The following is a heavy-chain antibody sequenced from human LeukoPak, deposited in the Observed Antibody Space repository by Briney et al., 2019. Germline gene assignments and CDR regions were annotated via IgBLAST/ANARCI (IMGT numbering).Heavy chain of an antibody. D-gene: IGHD2-2*01. Sequence: PGGSLRLSCAASGFTFSTYWMHLVRQAPGKGLVWVSRSNSDGSSTSYAGSVKGRFTISRDNAKNTLYLQMNSLRAEDTAVYYCARFYCSSTSCLEDYWGQGTLVTVSS. J-gene: IGHJ4*02. CDR2: SNSDGSST. CDR1: GFTFSTYW. V-gene: IGHV3-74*01. CDR3: ARFYCSSTSCLEDY.